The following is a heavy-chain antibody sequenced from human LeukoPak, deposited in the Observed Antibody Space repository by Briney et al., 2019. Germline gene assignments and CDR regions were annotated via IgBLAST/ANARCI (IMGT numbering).Heavy chain of an antibody. V-gene: IGHV3-21*01. CDR1: GFTFSSYS. Sequence: GGSLRLSCAASGFTFSSYSMNWVRQAPGKGLEWVSSISSSSSYIYYADSVKGRFTISRDNAKNSLYLQMNSLRVEDTAVYYCARAGIVGATDYWGQGTLVTVSS. CDR2: ISSSSSYI. CDR3: ARAGIVGATDY. J-gene: IGHJ4*02. D-gene: IGHD1-26*01.